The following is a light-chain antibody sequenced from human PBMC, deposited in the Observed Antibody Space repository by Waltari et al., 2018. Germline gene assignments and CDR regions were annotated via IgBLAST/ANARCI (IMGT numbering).Light chain of an antibody. CDR3: AAWDDSLKGVV. CDR2: SIN. CDR1: PSNIGSNT. Sequence: QSVLTQPPSASGTPGQKITISCSGSPSNIGSNTVARCQQLPGTAPKLLMYSINLRPSGVPELFYGSKSGSSASLAIFGLQSEDDADYYCAAWDDSLKGVVFGGGTKVTVL. J-gene: IGLJ2*01. V-gene: IGLV1-44*01.